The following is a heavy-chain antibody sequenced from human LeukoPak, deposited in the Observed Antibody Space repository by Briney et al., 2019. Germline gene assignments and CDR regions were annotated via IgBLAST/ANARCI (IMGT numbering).Heavy chain of an antibody. CDR1: GGSISSGSYY. J-gene: IGHJ5*02. CDR3: ARDSSSPNWFDR. D-gene: IGHD6-13*01. CDR2: IYYSGST. V-gene: IGHV4-39*02. Sequence: SETLSLTCTVSGGSISSGSYYWGWIRQPPGKGLEWIGSIYYSGSTYYNPSLKSRVTISVDTSKNQFSLKLSSVTAADTAVYYCARDSSSPNWFDRWGQGTLVTVSS.